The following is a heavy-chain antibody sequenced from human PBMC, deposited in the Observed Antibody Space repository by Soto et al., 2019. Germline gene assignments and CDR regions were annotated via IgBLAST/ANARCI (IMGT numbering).Heavy chain of an antibody. Sequence: GGSLRLSCAASGFSFVNYAMNCVRQAPWKGLEWVSGLSGSGTSTYYADSVKGRFTISRDNSRDTLFLQMNSLTADDTAVYYCAKATTNGGWFNPFDSWGQGALVTVSS. D-gene: IGHD6-19*01. CDR2: LSGSGTST. J-gene: IGHJ4*02. V-gene: IGHV3-23*01. CDR3: AKATTNGGWFNPFDS. CDR1: GFSFVNYA.